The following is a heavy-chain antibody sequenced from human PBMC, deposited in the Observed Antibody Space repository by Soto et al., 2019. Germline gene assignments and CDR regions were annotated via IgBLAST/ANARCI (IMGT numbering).Heavy chain of an antibody. V-gene: IGHV3-21*01. CDR1: GFTFSSYS. Sequence: LRLSCAASGFTFSSYSMNWVRQAPGKGLEWVSSISSSSSYIYYADSVKGRFTISRDNAKNSLYLQMNSLRAEDTAVYYCAKDKAAVGSYYYYGMDVWGQGTTVTVSS. CDR3: AKDKAAVGSYYYYGMDV. J-gene: IGHJ6*02. CDR2: ISSSSSYI. D-gene: IGHD6-25*01.